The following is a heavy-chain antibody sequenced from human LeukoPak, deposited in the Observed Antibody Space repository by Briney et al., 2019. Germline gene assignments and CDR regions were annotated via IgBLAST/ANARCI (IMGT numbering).Heavy chain of an antibody. D-gene: IGHD3-22*01. V-gene: IGHV4-4*07. CDR1: GGSMSNSY. CDR2: MYVSGTT. CDR3: ARENYYDSSGYSEGMDV. J-gene: IGHJ6*02. Sequence: SETLSLTCTVSGGSMSNSYLTWVRQPAGKGLEWIGRMYVSGTTNYNPSLRSRVTMSIDSSNNQFSLRLGSVTASDTAVYYCARENYYDSSGYSEGMDVWGQGTTVTVS.